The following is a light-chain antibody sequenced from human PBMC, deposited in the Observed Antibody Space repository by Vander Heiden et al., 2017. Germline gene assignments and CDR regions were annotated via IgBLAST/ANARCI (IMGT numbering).Light chain of an antibody. CDR1: SSNIGPNT. J-gene: IGLJ2*01. Sequence: QSVLTQPPSASGTPGPRVTISCSGSSSNIGPNTVNWYQQLSGTAPKLLIYTNDQRPSGVPDRFSGSKSGTSASLAISGLQSEDEADYYCAAWDDSLNGVVFGGGTKLTVL. CDR2: TND. CDR3: AAWDDSLNGVV. V-gene: IGLV1-44*01.